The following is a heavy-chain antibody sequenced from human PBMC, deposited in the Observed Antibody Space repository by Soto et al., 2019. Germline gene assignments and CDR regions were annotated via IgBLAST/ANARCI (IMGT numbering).Heavy chain of an antibody. CDR3: ARDQLSSGLYVWFDP. CDR1: GGSISTYY. V-gene: IGHV4-59*01. J-gene: IGHJ5*02. D-gene: IGHD6-25*01. Sequence: PSETLSLTCTVSGGSISTYYWSWIRQPPGKGLEWIGYIYYDGSTSYNPSLRSRVTISVDTSKNQFSLILSSVTSADTAVYYCARDQLSSGLYVWFDPWGQGTLVTVCS. CDR2: IYYDGST.